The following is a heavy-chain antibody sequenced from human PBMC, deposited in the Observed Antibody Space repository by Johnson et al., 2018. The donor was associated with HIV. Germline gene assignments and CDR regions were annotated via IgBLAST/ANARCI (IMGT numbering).Heavy chain of an antibody. D-gene: IGHD3-9*01. V-gene: IGHV3-53*01. CDR1: GFIVSVNY. Sequence: EVQLVESGGGLIQPGGSLRLSCAASGFIVSVNYMSWVRQAPGKGLECVSFIYSGGNTYYADSVKGRFTVSRYSSNNTLYLQMNSLRAEDTAVYYCARADWSHGGAFDIWGQGTVVTVSS. J-gene: IGHJ3*02. CDR2: IYSGGNT. CDR3: ARADWSHGGAFDI.